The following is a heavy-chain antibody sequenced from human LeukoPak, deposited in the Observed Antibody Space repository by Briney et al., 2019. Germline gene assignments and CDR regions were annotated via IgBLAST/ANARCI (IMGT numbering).Heavy chain of an antibody. J-gene: IGHJ6*02. D-gene: IGHD6-19*01. CDR1: GDSVSSNSAA. V-gene: IGHV6-1*01. CDR2: QYYRSKWYN. CDR3: ARGARQWLVPFYYYYGMDV. Sequence: SQTLSLTCAISGDSVSSNSAAWNWIRQSPSRGLEWLGGQYYRSKWYNDYAVSVKSRITINPDTSKNQFSLQLNSVTPEDTAVYYCARGARQWLVPFYYYYGMDVWGQGTTVTVSS.